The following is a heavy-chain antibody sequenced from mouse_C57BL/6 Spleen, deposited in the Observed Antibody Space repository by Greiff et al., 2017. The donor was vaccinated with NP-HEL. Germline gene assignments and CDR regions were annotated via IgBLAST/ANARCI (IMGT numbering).Heavy chain of an antibody. CDR3: ARDPRYFDV. Sequence: VMLVESGAGLVRPGASVKLSCKASGYTFTDYYINWVKQRPGQGLEWIARIYPGSGNTYYNEKFKGKATLTAEKSSSTAYMQLSSLTSEDSAVYFCARDPRYFDVWGTGTTVTVSS. CDR2: IYPGSGNT. J-gene: IGHJ1*03. V-gene: IGHV1-76*01. CDR1: GYTFTDYY.